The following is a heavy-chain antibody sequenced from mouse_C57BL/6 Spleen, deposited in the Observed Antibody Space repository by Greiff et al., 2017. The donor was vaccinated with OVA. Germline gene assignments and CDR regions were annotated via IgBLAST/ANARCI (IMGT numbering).Heavy chain of an antibody. CDR3: ARDGYYGSNRYFDV. CDR2: ISDGGSYT. J-gene: IGHJ1*03. Sequence: DVMLVESGGGLVKPGGSLKLSCAASGFTFSSYAMSWVRQTPEKRLEWVATISDGGSYTYYPDNVKGRFTISRDNAKNNLYLQMSHLKSEDTAMYYCARDGYYGSNRYFDVWGTGTTVTVSS. D-gene: IGHD1-1*01. CDR1: GFTFSSYA. V-gene: IGHV5-4*01.